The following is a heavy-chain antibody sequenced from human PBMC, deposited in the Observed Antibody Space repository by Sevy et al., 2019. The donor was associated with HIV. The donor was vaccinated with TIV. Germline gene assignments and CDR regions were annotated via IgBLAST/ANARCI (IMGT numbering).Heavy chain of an antibody. D-gene: IGHD1-26*01. CDR1: GFTFNSYN. Sequence: GGSLRLSCAASGFTFNSYNFNWVRQASGKGLECVASISSSSTYVYYADSVKGRFTISRDNAKNSLYLHMNSLRAEDTAVYYCTRDGGATDYGMDVWGQGTTVTVSS. CDR3: TRDGGATDYGMDV. CDR2: ISSSSTYV. V-gene: IGHV3-21*01. J-gene: IGHJ6*02.